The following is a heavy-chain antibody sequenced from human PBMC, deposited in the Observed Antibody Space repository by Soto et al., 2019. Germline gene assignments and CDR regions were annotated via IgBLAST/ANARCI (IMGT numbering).Heavy chain of an antibody. CDR1: GYTFTGYY. J-gene: IGHJ3*02. V-gene: IGHV1-2*04. CDR2: INPNSGGT. CDR3: ARDDQNIRRNRGRDAFDI. Sequence: ASVKVSCKASGYTFTGYYMHWVRQAPGQGLEWMGWINPNSGGTNYAQKFQGWVTMTRDTSISTAYMELSRLRSDDTAVYYCARDDQNIRRNRGRDAFDIWGQGTMVTVSS.